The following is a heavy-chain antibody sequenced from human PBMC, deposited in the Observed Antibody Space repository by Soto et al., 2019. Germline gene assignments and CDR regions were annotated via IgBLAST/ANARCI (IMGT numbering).Heavy chain of an antibody. Sequence: QTGGSLRLSCAASGFTFDDYAMHWVRQAPGKGLEWVSGISWNSGSIGYADSVKGRFAISRDNAKNSLYLQMNSLRAEDTASYYCAKGLEYSSSSPFDYWGQGTLVTVSS. V-gene: IGHV3-9*01. CDR1: GFTFDDYA. CDR2: ISWNSGSI. CDR3: AKGLEYSSSSPFDY. J-gene: IGHJ4*02. D-gene: IGHD6-6*01.